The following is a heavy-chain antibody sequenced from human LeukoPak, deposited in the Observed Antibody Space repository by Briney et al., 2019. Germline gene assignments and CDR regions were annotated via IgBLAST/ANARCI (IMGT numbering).Heavy chain of an antibody. J-gene: IGHJ4*02. Sequence: GGSLSLSCAAAGIIFSGYAMSWVRQAPGKGLEWVSSVTGDGDTTYYADSVKGRFTISRDNSKNTLSLQMSSLRAEDTALYYCAKVFSRSFDYWGQGTPVTVSS. CDR1: GIIFSGYA. CDR3: AKVFSRSFDY. CDR2: VTGDGDTT. D-gene: IGHD2-2*01. V-gene: IGHV3-23*01.